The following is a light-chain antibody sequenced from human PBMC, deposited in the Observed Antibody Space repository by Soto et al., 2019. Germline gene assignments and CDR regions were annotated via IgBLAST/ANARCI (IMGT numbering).Light chain of an antibody. V-gene: IGKV1-5*01. CDR3: QQYNSYPYT. CDR1: QSISSW. CDR2: DAS. Sequence: DIQMTQSPSTLSASVGDRVTITCRASQSISSWLAWYQQKPGKAPKLLICDASSLQSGVPSRFSGSGSGTQFTLTISSLQPDDFGTYYCQQYNSYPYTFGQGTKLEIK. J-gene: IGKJ2*01.